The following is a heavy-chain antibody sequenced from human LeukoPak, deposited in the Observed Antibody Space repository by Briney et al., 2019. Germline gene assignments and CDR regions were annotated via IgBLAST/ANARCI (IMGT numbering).Heavy chain of an antibody. CDR3: ARVEFISGYSHVY. CDR2: MNPNSGNT. V-gene: IGHV1-8*02. J-gene: IGHJ4*02. CDR1: GGTFSSYA. Sequence: ASVKVSCKASGGTFSSYAISWVRQATGQGLEWMGWMNPNSGNTGYAQKFQGRVTMTRSIFISTAYMELSSLRSEDTAVYYCARVEFISGYSHVYWGQGTLVTVSS. D-gene: IGHD3-22*01.